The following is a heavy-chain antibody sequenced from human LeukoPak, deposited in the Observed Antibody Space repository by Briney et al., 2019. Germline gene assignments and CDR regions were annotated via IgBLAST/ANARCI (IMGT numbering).Heavy chain of an antibody. V-gene: IGHV3-33*01. CDR3: ARGASYDILTGSFDI. J-gene: IGHJ3*02. D-gene: IGHD3-9*01. Sequence: QPGRSLRLSCAASGFTFSSYGMHWVCQAPGKGLEWVAVIWYDGSNKYYADSVKGRFTISRDNSKNTLYLQMNSLRAEDTAVYYCARGASYDILTGSFDIWGQGTMVTVSS. CDR1: GFTFSSYG. CDR2: IWYDGSNK.